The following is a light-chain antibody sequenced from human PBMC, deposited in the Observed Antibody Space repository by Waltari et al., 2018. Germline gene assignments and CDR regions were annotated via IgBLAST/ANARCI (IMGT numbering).Light chain of an antibody. CDR1: FASVPTTSY. Sequence: QTVVTQEPSLSVSPGGTVPLTCALTFASVPTTSYATWYQQTPGQPPRTLVYKGSSRSSGVPDRFSGSVLGNTAALTITGAQADDESNYYCSLYMGSGIWVFGGGTKLTVL. V-gene: IGLV8-61*01. J-gene: IGLJ3*02. CDR2: KGS. CDR3: SLYMGSGIWV.